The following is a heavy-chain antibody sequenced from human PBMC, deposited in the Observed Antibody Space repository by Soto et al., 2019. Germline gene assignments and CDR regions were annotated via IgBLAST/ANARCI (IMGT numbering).Heavy chain of an antibody. J-gene: IGHJ4*01. CDR2: INPNSGGT. CDR1: GYTFTGYY. CDR3: ARSSGTYSDFDY. V-gene: IGHV1-2*02. Sequence: ASVKVSCKASGYTFTGYYMHWVRQAPGQGLEWMGWINPNSGGTNYAQKFQGRVAMTTDTSTNTAYMELNSLKSDDTALYFCARSSGTYSDFDYWGQGTQVTVSS. D-gene: IGHD1-26*01.